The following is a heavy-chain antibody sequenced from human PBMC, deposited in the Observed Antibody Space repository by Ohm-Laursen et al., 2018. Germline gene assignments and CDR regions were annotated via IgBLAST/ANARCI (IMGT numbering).Heavy chain of an antibody. V-gene: IGHV4-59*01. CDR3: ARGAAPNY. Sequence: GTLSLTCPVSGGSLSSYYWAWIRQPPGKGLEWIGYIYYSGSTNYKPSLKSRVTISVDSSKNQFSLNLTSVTAADTAVYYCARGAAPNYWGQGTLVTVSS. CDR1: GGSLSSYY. D-gene: IGHD6-6*01. CDR2: IYYSGST. J-gene: IGHJ4*02.